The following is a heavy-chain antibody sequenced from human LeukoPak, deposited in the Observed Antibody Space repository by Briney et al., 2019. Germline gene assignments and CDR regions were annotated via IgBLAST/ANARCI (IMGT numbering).Heavy chain of an antibody. CDR1: GGSINNSY. CDR3: ARISSVWVKDFYYYMDV. D-gene: IGHD3-16*02. V-gene: IGHV4-59*12. Sequence: SETLSLTCTVSGGSINNSYWTWIRQPPGKGLEWIGHIYYSGRTYYNPSLKSRVTISVDTSKNQFSLKLSSVTAADTAVYFCARISSVWVKDFYYYMDVWGKGTTVTVSS. CDR2: IYYSGRT. J-gene: IGHJ6*03.